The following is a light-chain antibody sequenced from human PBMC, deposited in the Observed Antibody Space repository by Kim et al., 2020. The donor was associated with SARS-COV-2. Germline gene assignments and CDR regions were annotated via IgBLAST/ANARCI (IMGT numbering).Light chain of an antibody. CDR1: QYIINY. CDR2: AAS. J-gene: IGKJ2*01. V-gene: IGKV1-39*01. CDR3: QQCYHTPRT. Sequence: DIQITQSPSSLSASVGDRVTITCRSSQYIINYLNWYQQTPGKAPKLLIYAASTLKSGVPSRFSGSGSGTDFTLTISSLQPEDFAIYYCQQCYHTPRTFGQGTKLEIK.